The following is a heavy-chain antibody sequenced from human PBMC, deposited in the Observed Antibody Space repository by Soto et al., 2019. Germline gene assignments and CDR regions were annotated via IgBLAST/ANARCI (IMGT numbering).Heavy chain of an antibody. CDR1: GFSLSTSAEG. V-gene: IGHV2-5*02. CDR3: AHKGGRGAAMDV. Sequence: QITLKESGPTVVQPTQTLTLTCSFSGFSLSTSAEGVAWIRHPPGQALEWLALIYWDDDERYSPFLKSRLTTGKNSSKNQVVLTMTNMDPVETATYFCAHKGGRGAAMDVWGQGATVTVSS. J-gene: IGHJ6*02. D-gene: IGHD2-15*01. CDR2: IYWDDDE.